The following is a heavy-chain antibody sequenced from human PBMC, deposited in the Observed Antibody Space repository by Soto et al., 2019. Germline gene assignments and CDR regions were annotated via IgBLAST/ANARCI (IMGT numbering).Heavy chain of an antibody. V-gene: IGHV3-33*03. CDR1: GFTISTHG. D-gene: IGHD1-7*01. CDR2: IWYDGSNK. Sequence: QAQLVESGGGVVQPGTSLRLSCAASGFTISTHGMHWVRQAPGKGLEWLANIWYDGSNKFYAESVKGRFSISKDNSKYTLYLQMSSLRAEDTAVYYCAAATTWNFHFPYWGQGTQVIVSS. J-gene: IGHJ4*02. CDR3: AAATTWNFHFPY.